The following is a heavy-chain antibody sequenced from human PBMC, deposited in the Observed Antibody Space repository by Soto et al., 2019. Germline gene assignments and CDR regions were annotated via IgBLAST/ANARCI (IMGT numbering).Heavy chain of an antibody. CDR3: AKETNAYEINF. CDR1: GFIFSGYA. D-gene: IGHD3-9*01. J-gene: IGHJ4*02. Sequence: QVQLVESGGGVVQPGGSLRLSCAASGFIFSGYAMHWVRQAPGKGLEWVAVISYDGNTQYYADSVKGRFTVSRDISNNILYVEMNNLRDEDTAMYYCAKETNAYEINFWGQGTLVTVSP. CDR2: ISYDGNTQ. V-gene: IGHV3-30-3*01.